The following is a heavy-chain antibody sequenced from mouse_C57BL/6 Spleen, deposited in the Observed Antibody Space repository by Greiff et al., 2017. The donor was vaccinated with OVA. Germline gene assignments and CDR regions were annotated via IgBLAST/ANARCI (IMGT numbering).Heavy chain of an antibody. CDR2: IYPGDGDT. J-gene: IGHJ4*01. V-gene: IGHV1-82*01. CDR1: GYAFSSSW. CDR3: ARVYYDYPYAMDY. Sequence: VQLQQSGPELVKPGASVKISCKASGYAFSSSWMNWVKQRPGKGLEWIGRIYPGDGDTNYNGKFQGKATLTADKSSSTAYMQLSSLTSEDSAVYFCARVYYDYPYAMDYWGQGTSVTVSS. D-gene: IGHD2-4*01.